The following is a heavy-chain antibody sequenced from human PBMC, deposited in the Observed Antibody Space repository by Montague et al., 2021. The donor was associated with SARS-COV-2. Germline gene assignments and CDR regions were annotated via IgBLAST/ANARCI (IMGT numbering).Heavy chain of an antibody. J-gene: IGHJ3*02. CDR3: AKAITYYHRYGYAFHI. CDR1: GFTFSSYA. Sequence: SLRLSCAASGFTFSSYAMSWVRQAPGKGLEWVSGISFSGDSTYYADSVKGRFTISRDNSKNTLYLQMNSRRAEDTAVYYCAKAITYYHRYGYAFHIWGQGTMVTVSS. CDR2: ISFSGDST. D-gene: IGHD3-10*01. V-gene: IGHV3-23*01.